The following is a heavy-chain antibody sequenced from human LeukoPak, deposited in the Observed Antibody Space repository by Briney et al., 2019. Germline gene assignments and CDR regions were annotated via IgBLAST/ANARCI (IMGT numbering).Heavy chain of an antibody. CDR3: PALGTDSGY. V-gene: IGHV3-23*01. D-gene: IGHD1-14*01. Sequence: GGSLRLSCAASGFTFSSYAMSWVRQTPGKGLEWVSAISGSGDNTHYADSVMGRFTISRDNSKNMLYLQMNSLRAEDTAVYYCPALGTDSGYWGQGTLVTVSS. CDR2: ISGSGDNT. CDR1: GFTFSSYA. J-gene: IGHJ4*02.